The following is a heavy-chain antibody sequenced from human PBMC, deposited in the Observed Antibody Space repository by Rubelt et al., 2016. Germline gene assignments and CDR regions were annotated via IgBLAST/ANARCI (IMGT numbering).Heavy chain of an antibody. V-gene: IGHV5-10-1*03. CDR2: LDPSDSYT. D-gene: IGHD1-14*01. Sequence: EVQLVQSGAEVKKPGESLRISCKGSGYSFTSYWISWVRQMPGKGLEWMGRLDPSDSYTNYSRPLAGHVTISAYKSIGTAYRQWSSLKASDTAMYYCARKVNHNWFDPWGQGTLVTVSS. CDR3: ARKVNHNWFDP. J-gene: IGHJ5*02. CDR1: GYSFTSYW.